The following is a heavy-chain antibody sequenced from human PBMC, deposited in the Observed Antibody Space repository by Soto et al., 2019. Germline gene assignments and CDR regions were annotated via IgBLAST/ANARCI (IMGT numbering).Heavy chain of an antibody. J-gene: IGHJ3*02. V-gene: IGHV3-7*01. CDR3: ARAGRITIFSTGYPLNAFDI. D-gene: IGHD3-9*01. CDR1: GFTFSSYW. CDR2: IKQDGSEK. Sequence: EVQLVESGGGLVQPGGSLRLSCAASGFTFSSYWMSWVRQAPGKGLEWVANIKQDGSEKYYVDSVKGRFTISRDNAKNSLYLQRNSLRAEDTAVYYCARAGRITIFSTGYPLNAFDIWGQGTKVTVSS.